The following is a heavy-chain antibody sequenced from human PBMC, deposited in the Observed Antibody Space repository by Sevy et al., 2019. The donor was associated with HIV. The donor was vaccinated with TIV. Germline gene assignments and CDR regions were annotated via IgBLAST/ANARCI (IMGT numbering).Heavy chain of an antibody. CDR3: AITLYDSSGYPTDY. CDR2: ISSSSSYT. D-gene: IGHD3-22*01. CDR1: GFTFSDYY. Sequence: GGSLRLSCAASGFTFSDYYMSWIRQAPGKGLEWVSYISSSSSYTNYADSLKGRFTISRENAKNSLYLKMNSLRAEDTAVYYCAITLYDSSGYPTDYWGQGTLVTVSS. J-gene: IGHJ4*02. V-gene: IGHV3-11*06.